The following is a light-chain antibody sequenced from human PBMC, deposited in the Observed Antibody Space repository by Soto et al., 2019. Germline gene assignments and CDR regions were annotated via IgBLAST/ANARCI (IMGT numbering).Light chain of an antibody. J-gene: IGLJ2*01. CDR3: SSYTSRSTLGV. CDR2: DVS. V-gene: IGLV2-14*01. Sequence: QSALTQPASVSGSPGQSITISCTGTSSDVGGYKYVSWYQQHPGKAPKLMIYDVSNRPSGVSNRFSGSKSGNTASLTISGLQAEDEADYYCSSYTSRSTLGVFGGGTKVTVL. CDR1: SSDVGGYKY.